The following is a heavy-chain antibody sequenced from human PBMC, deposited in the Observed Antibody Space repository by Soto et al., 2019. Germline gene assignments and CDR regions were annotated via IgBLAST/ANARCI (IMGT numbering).Heavy chain of an antibody. CDR2: TYYRSKWYN. J-gene: IGHJ6*02. CDR3: ARVIDYYGSGSLSPYYYYGMDV. V-gene: IGHV6-1*01. Sequence: SQTLSLTCAISGDSVSSNSAAWNWIRQSPSRGLEWLGRTYYRSKWYNDYAVSVKSRITINPDTSKSQFSLHLNSGTPEDTAVYYCARVIDYYGSGSLSPYYYYGMDVWGQGTPVTVSS. CDR1: GDSVSSNSAA. D-gene: IGHD3-10*01.